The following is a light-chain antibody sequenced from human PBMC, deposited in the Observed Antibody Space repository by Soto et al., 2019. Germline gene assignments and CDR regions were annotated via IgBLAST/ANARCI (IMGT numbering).Light chain of an antibody. CDR2: GNS. V-gene: IGLV1-40*01. CDR1: SSNIGAGYD. Sequence: QYALTQPPSVSGAPGQRVTISCTGSSSNIGAGYDVHWYQQLPGTAPKLLIYGNSNRPSGVPDRFSGSKSGTSASLAITGLQAEDEADYYCQSYDSSLSAYVFGTGTKVTV. J-gene: IGLJ1*01. CDR3: QSYDSSLSAYV.